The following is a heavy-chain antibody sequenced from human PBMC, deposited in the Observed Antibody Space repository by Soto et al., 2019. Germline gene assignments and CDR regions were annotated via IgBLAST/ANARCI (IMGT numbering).Heavy chain of an antibody. J-gene: IGHJ6*02. V-gene: IGHV1-18*01. CDR2: INPLKGDT. D-gene: IGHD2-21*01. CDR1: WYTSTTYG. CDR3: ERVKPLKIAMAFVDV. Sequence: ASVKVSCNASWYTSTTYGITWVRQSPEQGLDWMGCINPLKGDTKSAANFQDRVTMTTDTSTRTAYMELRRLRSDDKAVYYCERVKPLKIAMAFVDVWGQGTTVTVYS.